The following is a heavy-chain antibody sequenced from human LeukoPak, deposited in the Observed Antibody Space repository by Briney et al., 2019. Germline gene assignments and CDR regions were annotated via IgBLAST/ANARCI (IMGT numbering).Heavy chain of an antibody. D-gene: IGHD6-13*01. V-gene: IGHV3-7*01. CDR3: ASGKIAATKYYFDY. CDR1: GFTFSSYW. J-gene: IGHJ4*02. CDR2: IKQDGSEK. Sequence: GGSLRLSCAASGFTFSSYWMSWVRQAPGKGLEWVANIKQDGSEKYYVDSVKGRFTISRDNAKSSLYLQMNSLRAKDTAVYYCASGKIAATKYYFDYWGQGTLVTVSS.